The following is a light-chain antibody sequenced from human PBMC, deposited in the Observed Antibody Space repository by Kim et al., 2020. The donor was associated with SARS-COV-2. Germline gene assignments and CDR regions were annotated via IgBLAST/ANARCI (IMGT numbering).Light chain of an antibody. V-gene: IGLV4-69*01. Sequence: QLVLTQSPSASASLGASVKLTCTLSSGHSTYAIAWHQQQPEKGPQYLMKINSDGSHTKGDGIPDRFSGSSSGAERYLTISSLQSEDEADYYCQTWGTGMVFGGGTQLTVL. CDR2: INSDGSH. CDR1: SGHSTYA. CDR3: QTWGTGMV. J-gene: IGLJ3*02.